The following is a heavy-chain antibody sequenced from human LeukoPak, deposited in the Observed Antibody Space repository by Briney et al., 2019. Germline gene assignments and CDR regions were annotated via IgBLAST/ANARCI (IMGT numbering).Heavy chain of an antibody. J-gene: IGHJ4*02. V-gene: IGHV3-53*01. D-gene: IGHD3-22*01. CDR2: IYSGGST. CDR3: ARHPTMMGV. CDR1: GFTLSSNY. Sequence: SLRLSCAASGFTLSSNYMSWVRQAPGKGLEWVSVIYSGGSTYYAESVKGRFTISRDNSKNTLYLQMNSLRAEDTGVYYCARHPTMMGVWGQGTLVAASS.